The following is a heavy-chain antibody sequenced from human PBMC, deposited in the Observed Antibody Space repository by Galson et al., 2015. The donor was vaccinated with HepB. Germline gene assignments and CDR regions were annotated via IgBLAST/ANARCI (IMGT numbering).Heavy chain of an antibody. Sequence: SVKVSCKASGGTFSSYTISWVRQAPGQGLEWMGRIIPILGIANYAQKFQGRVTITADKSTSTAYMELSSLRSEDTAVYYCARDPRYSGSYQDAFDIWGQGTMVTVAS. D-gene: IGHD1-26*01. CDR2: IIPILGIA. V-gene: IGHV1-69*04. CDR3: ARDPRYSGSYQDAFDI. CDR1: GGTFSSYT. J-gene: IGHJ3*02.